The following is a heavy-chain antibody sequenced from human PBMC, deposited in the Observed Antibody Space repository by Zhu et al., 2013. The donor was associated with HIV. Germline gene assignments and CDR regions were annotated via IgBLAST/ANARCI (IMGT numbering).Heavy chain of an antibody. D-gene: IGHD2-2*01. J-gene: IGHJ5*02. CDR3: AIYCSSTSCYPGTNWFDP. Sequence: QVQLVQSGAEVKKPGASVKVSCKASGYTFTSYGISWVRQAPGQGLEWMGWISAYNGNTNYAQKLQGRVTMTTDTSTSTAYMELRSLRSDDTAVYYCAIYCSSTSCYPGTNWFDPWGQEPCHRLL. V-gene: IGHV1-18*01. CDR1: GYTFTSYG. CDR2: ISAYNGNT.